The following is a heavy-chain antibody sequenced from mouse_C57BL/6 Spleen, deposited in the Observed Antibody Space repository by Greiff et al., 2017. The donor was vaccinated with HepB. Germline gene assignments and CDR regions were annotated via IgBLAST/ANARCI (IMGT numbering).Heavy chain of an antibody. V-gene: IGHV1-50*01. J-gene: IGHJ3*01. D-gene: IGHD2-1*01. Sequence: QVHVKQPGAELVKPGASVKLSCKASGYTFTSYWMQWVKQRPGQGLEWIGEIDPSDSYTNYNQKFKGKATLTVDTSSSTAYMQLSSLTSEDSAVYYCARVGLYGKPLAYWGQGTLVTVSA. CDR1: GYTFTSYW. CDR2: IDPSDSYT. CDR3: ARVGLYGKPLAY.